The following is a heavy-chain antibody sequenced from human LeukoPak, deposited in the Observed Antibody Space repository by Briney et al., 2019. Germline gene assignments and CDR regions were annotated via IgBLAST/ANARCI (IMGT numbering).Heavy chain of an antibody. CDR1: GGSFTFTSHA. Sequence: SVKVSCKASGGSFTFTSHAISWVRQAPGQGLEWMGGLIPVYGSANYAQKFQGRVTITSDESTRTVYMELSSLRPEDSAVYYCAGFFYDNSGDVFDLWGQGTMVTVSS. CDR2: LIPVYGSA. CDR3: AGFFYDNSGDVFDL. V-gene: IGHV1-69*13. J-gene: IGHJ3*01. D-gene: IGHD3-22*01.